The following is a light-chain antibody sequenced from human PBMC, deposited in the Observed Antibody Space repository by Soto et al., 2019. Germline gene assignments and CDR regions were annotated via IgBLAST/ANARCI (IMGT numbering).Light chain of an antibody. CDR2: YNN. CDR1: DSNIGSNS. CDR3: AAWDASLSACV. Sequence: QSVLTQPPSASGTAGQVVTISCSGGDSNIGSNSVYWYQHLPRMAPKLLIYYNNQRPSGVPDRFSGSRSGTSAPLAIVGLRPEDEAVYYCAAWDASLSACVFGNGTKLTVL. J-gene: IGLJ1*01. V-gene: IGLV1-47*02.